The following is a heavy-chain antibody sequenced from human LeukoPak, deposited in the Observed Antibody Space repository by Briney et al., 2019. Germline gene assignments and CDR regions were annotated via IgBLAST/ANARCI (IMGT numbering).Heavy chain of an antibody. CDR1: GYTFTSYD. D-gene: IGHD2-2*01. CDR2: MNAKSGNR. V-gene: IGHV1-8*01. Sequence: ASVTVSYKASGYTFTSYDIDWVRRATGQGLGWMGWMNAKSGNRGYSQKLEGRVTMTRNTSISTAYMQLSSLRSEDTAVYYCARGRYCSSTSCYYYYYYGMDVWGQGPTVPVPS. J-gene: IGHJ6*02. CDR3: ARGRYCSSTSCYYYYYYGMDV.